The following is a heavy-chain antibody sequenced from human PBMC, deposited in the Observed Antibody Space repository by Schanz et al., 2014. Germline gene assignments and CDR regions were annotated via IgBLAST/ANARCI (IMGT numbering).Heavy chain of an antibody. J-gene: IGHJ6*02. D-gene: IGHD4-4*01. V-gene: IGHV1-2*02. Sequence: QVQLVQSGSEVKKPGASVKVSCKASGYTFPSYGISWVRQAPGQGLEWVGWIDPNGGATNHAQMLQGRVTMTRDTSISTAYMELSGLTSDDTAVYYCASALTTWGGMDVWGQGTTVTVSS. CDR3: ASALTTWGGMDV. CDR1: GYTFPSYG. CDR2: IDPNGGAT.